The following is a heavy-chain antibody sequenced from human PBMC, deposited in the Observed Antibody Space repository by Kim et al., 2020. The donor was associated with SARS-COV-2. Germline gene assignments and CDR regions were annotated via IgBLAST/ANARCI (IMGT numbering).Heavy chain of an antibody. J-gene: IGHJ6*01. D-gene: IGHD3-10*01. CDR2: ISYDGSHK. Sequence: GWSRRLSCAASGFTFSICVMHWVSQAPGKGLEWVAVISYDGSHKYYADSVKGRFTISRDNSKNTLYLQMNSLRAEDTTVYYFAIDFGLTLTAVYYYYYG. CDR1: GFTFSICV. V-gene: IGHV3-30*04. CDR3: AIDFGLTLTAVYYYYYG.